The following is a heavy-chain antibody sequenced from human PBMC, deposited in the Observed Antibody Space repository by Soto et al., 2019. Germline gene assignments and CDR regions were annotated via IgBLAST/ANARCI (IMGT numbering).Heavy chain of an antibody. Sequence: SETLSLTCTVSGGSISNGGYYWSWIRQHPGKGLEWIGYIYYSGSTYYNPSLKSRVSISVDTSKNQFSLKLNSVTAADTAVYYCARGDSSGYKWFDPWGQGTLVTVSS. CDR2: IYYSGST. CDR3: ARGDSSGYKWFDP. J-gene: IGHJ5*02. CDR1: GGSISNGGYY. D-gene: IGHD3-22*01. V-gene: IGHV4-31*03.